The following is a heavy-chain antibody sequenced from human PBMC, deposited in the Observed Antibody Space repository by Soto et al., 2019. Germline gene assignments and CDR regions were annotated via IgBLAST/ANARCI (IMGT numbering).Heavy chain of an antibody. V-gene: IGHV4-39*01. Sequence: SETLSLTCTVSGGSISSSSYYWGWIRQPPGKGLEWIGSIYYSGNTYYNPSLKSRVTVSVDTSKNQFSLKLSSVTAADTAVYYCARRLYDSSGWPIYYDIDVWGQGTTVTVSS. CDR3: ARRLYDSSGWPIYYDIDV. D-gene: IGHD3-22*01. CDR2: IYYSGNT. J-gene: IGHJ6*02. CDR1: GGSISSSSYY.